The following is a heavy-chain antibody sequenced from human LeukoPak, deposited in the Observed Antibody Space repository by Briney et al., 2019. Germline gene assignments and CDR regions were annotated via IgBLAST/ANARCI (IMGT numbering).Heavy chain of an antibody. CDR3: AREGQDGSGSYDTSFDY. Sequence: GGSLRLSCAASGFTVSSNYMSWVRQAPGKGLEWVSVIYSGGSTYYADSVKGRFTISRDNSKNTLYLQMNSLRAEDTAVYYCAREGQDGSGSYDTSFDYRGQGTLVTVSS. J-gene: IGHJ4*02. CDR1: GFTVSSNY. CDR2: IYSGGST. D-gene: IGHD3-10*01. V-gene: IGHV3-66*01.